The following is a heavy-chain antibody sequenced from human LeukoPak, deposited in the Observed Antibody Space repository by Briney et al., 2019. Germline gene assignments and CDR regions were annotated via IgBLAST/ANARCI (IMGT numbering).Heavy chain of an antibody. CDR2: ISGGSDVT. D-gene: IGHD5-24*01. CDR1: GCTFTSYA. J-gene: IGHJ4*02. V-gene: IGHV3-23*01. Sequence: GWSLTLSCAASGCTFTSYAMSWVRQAPGKGLEWVSAISGGSDVTYYADAVKGGFTISRDNTKNTLYLQMNSRRAEDKAVYYCAKDQLATIRGYFDYWGQGTLVTVSS. CDR3: AKDQLATIRGYFDY.